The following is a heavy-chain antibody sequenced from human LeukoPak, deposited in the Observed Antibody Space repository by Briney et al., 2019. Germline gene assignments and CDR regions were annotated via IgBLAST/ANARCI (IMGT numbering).Heavy chain of an antibody. V-gene: IGHV3-23*01. Sequence: PGGSLRLSCAASGFTFSSYAISWVRQAPGKGLEWVSAISGSGGSTYYADSVKGRFTISRDNSKNTLYLQMNSLRAEDTAVYYCAKGRVVVTTIRFDYWGQGTLVTVSS. CDR1: GFTFSSYA. CDR2: ISGSGGST. CDR3: AKGRVVVTTIRFDY. J-gene: IGHJ4*02. D-gene: IGHD2-21*02.